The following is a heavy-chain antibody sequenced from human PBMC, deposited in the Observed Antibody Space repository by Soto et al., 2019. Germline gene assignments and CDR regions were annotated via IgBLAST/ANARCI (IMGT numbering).Heavy chain of an antibody. D-gene: IGHD2-2*01. J-gene: IGHJ6*02. V-gene: IGHV1-2*04. Sequence: AXSAKVWFEDSSYIFTGYYKHWVRQAPGQGLEWMGWINPNSGGTNYAQKFQGWVTMTRDTSISTAYMELSRLRSDDTAVYYCARGMRSTSAGYYYYGMDAWGQGTTVTVSS. CDR3: ARGMRSTSAGYYYYGMDA. CDR1: SYIFTGYY. CDR2: INPNSGGT.